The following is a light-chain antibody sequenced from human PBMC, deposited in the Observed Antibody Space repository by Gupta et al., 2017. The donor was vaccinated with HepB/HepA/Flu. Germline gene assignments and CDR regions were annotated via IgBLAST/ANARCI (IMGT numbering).Light chain of an antibody. CDR1: RSDSGGYKY. CDR2: DVS. V-gene: IGLV2-14*03. Sequence: QSALTQPASVSGFPGQSITMSCIGTRSDSGGYKYVSWYQQLPDKAPKLIIYDVSSRPSGVSIRFSGSKSADTASLTISGLQADDEADYYCSSDTAITRSVIFGGGTKLTVL. J-gene: IGLJ2*01. CDR3: SSDTAITRSVI.